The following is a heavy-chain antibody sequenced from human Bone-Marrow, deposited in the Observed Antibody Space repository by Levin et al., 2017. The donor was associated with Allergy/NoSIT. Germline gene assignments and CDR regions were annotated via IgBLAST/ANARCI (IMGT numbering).Heavy chain of an antibody. CDR1: GFTFSDYG. CDR2: ITKDGSKK. V-gene: IGHV3-30*03. D-gene: IGHD2/OR15-2a*01. J-gene: IGHJ5*02. Sequence: QPGGSLRLSCAVSGFTFSDYGMHWVRQAPGKGLEWVASITKDGSKKYYLDSVKGRSTLSRDSSKNTVSLQMNSLTADDTAVYFCARDHPEYCVDPWGQGPLVIVSS. CDR3: ARDHPEYCVDP.